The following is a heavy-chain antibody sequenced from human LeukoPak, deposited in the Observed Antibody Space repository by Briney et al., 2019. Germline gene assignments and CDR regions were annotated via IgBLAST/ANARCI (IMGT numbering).Heavy chain of an antibody. V-gene: IGHV3-21*01. CDR1: GFTFSSYS. Sequence: GGSLGLSCAASGFTFSSYSMNWVRQAPGKGLEWVSSISSSSSYIYYADSVKGRFTISRDNAKNSLYLQMNSLRAEDTAVYYCARSGSSGYYYSPSNYWGQGTLVTVSS. J-gene: IGHJ4*02. D-gene: IGHD3-22*01. CDR3: ARSGSSGYYYSPSNY. CDR2: ISSSSSYI.